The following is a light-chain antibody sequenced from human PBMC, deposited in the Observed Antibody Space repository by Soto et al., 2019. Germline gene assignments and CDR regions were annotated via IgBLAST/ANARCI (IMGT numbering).Light chain of an antibody. J-gene: IGLJ1*01. Sequence: QSALTQPASVSGSPGQSITISCTGTSSDVGDYNYVSWYQQHPGKAPKLMIYDVSNRPSGVSNRFSGSKSGNTASLTISGLPAEYEADYYCRSYTSSSTHVFGTGTKLTVL. CDR2: DVS. V-gene: IGLV2-14*01. CDR3: RSYTSSSTHV. CDR1: SSDVGDYNY.